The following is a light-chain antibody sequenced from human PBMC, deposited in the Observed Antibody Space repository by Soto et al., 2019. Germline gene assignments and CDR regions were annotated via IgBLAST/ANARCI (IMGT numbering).Light chain of an antibody. J-gene: IGKJ2*01. CDR3: HQYYSYPRT. CDR1: QGISSY. Sequence: AIRMTQSPSSFSASTGDRVTITCRASQGISSYLAWYQQKPGKAPKLLIYAASTLQSGVPSRFSGSGSGTDFTLTISCLPSEDFATYYCHQYYSYPRTFGQGTKLEI. V-gene: IGKV1-8*01. CDR2: AAS.